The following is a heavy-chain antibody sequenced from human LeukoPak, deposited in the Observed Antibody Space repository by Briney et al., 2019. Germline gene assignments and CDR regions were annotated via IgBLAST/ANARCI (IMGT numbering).Heavy chain of an antibody. J-gene: IGHJ6*02. CDR2: ISWNSGSI. Sequence: GGSLRLSCAASGFTFDDYAMHWVRQAPGKGLEWVSGISWNSGSIGYADSVKGRFTISRDNAKNSLYLQMNSLRAEDTALYYCAKGAIPDYYYYGMDVWAKGPRSPSP. CDR3: AKGAIPDYYYYGMDV. V-gene: IGHV3-9*01. CDR1: GFTFDDYA.